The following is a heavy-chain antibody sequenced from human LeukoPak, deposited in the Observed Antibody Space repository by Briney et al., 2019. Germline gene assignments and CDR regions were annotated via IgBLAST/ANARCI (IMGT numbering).Heavy chain of an antibody. CDR2: IYTSGIT. V-gene: IGHV4-4*07. CDR1: GDSITRFY. J-gene: IGHJ6*03. CDR3: ARAPDPSVATDYYYYYMDV. D-gene: IGHD5-12*01. Sequence: SETLSLTCTVSGDSITRFYWSWIRQPAGKGLEWVGRIYTSGITDYNASLKSRVTMSLDTSKNQFSLHLRSVTAADTAVYYCARAPDPSVATDYYYYYMDVWGKGTTVTISS.